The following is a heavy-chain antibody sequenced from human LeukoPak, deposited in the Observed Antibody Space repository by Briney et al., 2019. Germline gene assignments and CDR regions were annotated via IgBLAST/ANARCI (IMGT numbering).Heavy chain of an antibody. CDR2: IFYSGST. D-gene: IGHD3-10*01. J-gene: IGHJ4*02. CDR3: ARQAIGFGEFHFDY. Sequence: SETLSLTCTVSSGSISTSNYYWGWVRQPPGKALEWIGNIFYSGSTYYSPSLKSRVTISLDTSKNQFSLNLTSVTAADTAVYYCARQAIGFGEFHFDYWGQGTLVTVSS. V-gene: IGHV4-39*01. CDR1: SGSISTSNYY.